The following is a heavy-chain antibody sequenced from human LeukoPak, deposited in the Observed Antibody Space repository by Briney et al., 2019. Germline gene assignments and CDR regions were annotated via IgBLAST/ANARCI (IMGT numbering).Heavy chain of an antibody. J-gene: IGHJ4*02. CDR2: TSDRGDYT. D-gene: IGHD1-26*01. CDR1: GFTFTSYS. V-gene: IGHV3-23*01. Sequence: GGSLRLSCAASGFTFTSYSMSWVCQAPGKGLEWVSGTSDRGDYTYYADSVKGRFTISRDNSKNTLYLQMNSLRAEDTALYFCAKKAQYNGNYPLDYWGQGTLVTVSS. CDR3: AKKAQYNGNYPLDY.